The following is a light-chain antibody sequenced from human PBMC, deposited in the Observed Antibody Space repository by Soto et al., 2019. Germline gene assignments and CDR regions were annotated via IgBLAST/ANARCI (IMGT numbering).Light chain of an antibody. CDR2: EVS. Sequence: DVVMTQSRLSLPVTLGQPASISCKSSQSLLYSDGNTFLHWFQQRPGQSPRRLIYEVSNRDSGVPDRFSGSESGTDFTLKISRVEAEDVGIFYCMQTTHWRSLGGGTKVQIK. CDR3: MQTTHWRS. V-gene: IGKV2-30*01. CDR1: QSLLYSDGNTF. J-gene: IGKJ4*01.